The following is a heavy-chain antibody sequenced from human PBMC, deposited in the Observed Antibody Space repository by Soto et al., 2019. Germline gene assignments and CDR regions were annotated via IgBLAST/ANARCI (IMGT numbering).Heavy chain of an antibody. V-gene: IGHV1-8*01. CDR2: MNPNTGVA. D-gene: IGHD2-2*03. CDR3: VRGLRRGYSVY. CDR1: GYTFTGYD. J-gene: IGHJ4*02. Sequence: AASVKVSCKASGYTFTGYDVNWVRQATGQGLEWVGWMNPNTGVAGFAQKFQGRVTLTGNTSITTACMELSSLRSEDTAVYYCVRGLRRGYSVYWGQGTLVTVSS.